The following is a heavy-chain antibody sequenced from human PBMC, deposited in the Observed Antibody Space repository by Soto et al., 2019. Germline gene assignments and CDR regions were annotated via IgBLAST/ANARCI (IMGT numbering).Heavy chain of an antibody. CDR1: GGSLTNYY. D-gene: IGHD4-4*01. CDR2: IFYNGST. Sequence: SETLSLTCTVSGGSLTNYYWGWIRQPPGKGLEWIGYIFYNGSTNYNPSLKSRVTISIDKSKNQFSLKLSSVTSADTAVYYCPRHGWQSLPFFDYWGQGALVTVSS. J-gene: IGHJ4*02. V-gene: IGHV4-59*08. CDR3: PRHGWQSLPFFDY.